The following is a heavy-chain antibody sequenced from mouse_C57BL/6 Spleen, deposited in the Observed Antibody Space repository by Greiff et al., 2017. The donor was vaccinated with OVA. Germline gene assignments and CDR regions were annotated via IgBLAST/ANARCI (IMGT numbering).Heavy chain of an antibody. Sequence: EVQLVESGPGLVKPSQSLSLTCSVTGYSITSGYYWNWIRQFPGNKLEWMGYISYDGSNNYNPSLKNRISITRDTSKNQFFLKLNSVTTEDTATYYCARDELVHWYFDVWGTGTTVTVSS. CDR2: ISYDGSN. D-gene: IGHD4-1*01. V-gene: IGHV3-6*01. J-gene: IGHJ1*03. CDR1: GYSITSGYY. CDR3: ARDELVHWYFDV.